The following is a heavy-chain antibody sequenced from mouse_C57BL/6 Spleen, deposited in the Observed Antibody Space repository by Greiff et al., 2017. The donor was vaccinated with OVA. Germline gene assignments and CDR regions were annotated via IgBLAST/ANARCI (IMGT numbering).Heavy chain of an antibody. CDR1: GFTFSDYG. J-gene: IGHJ2*01. Sequence: VQLKESGGGLVKPGGSLKLSCAASGFTFSDYGMHWVRQAPEKGLEWVAYISSGSSTIYYADTVKGRFTISRDNAKNTLFLQMTSLRSEDTAMYYCARSLYDYPYYFDYWGQGTTLTVSS. CDR3: ARSLYDYPYYFDY. CDR2: ISSGSSTI. V-gene: IGHV5-17*01. D-gene: IGHD2-4*01.